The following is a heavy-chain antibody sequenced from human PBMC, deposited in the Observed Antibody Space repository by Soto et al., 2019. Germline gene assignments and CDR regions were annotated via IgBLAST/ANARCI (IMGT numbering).Heavy chain of an antibody. CDR3: ARSPDSSGYYPRRYYYGMDV. Sequence: SETLSVTCTVSGGSISSYYWSWIRQPPGKGLEWIGEIYHSGSTNYNPSLKSRVTISVDKSKNQFSLKLSSVTAADTAVYYCARSPDSSGYYPRRYYYGMDVWGQGTTVTVSS. V-gene: IGHV4-59*12. J-gene: IGHJ6*02. CDR2: IYHSGST. D-gene: IGHD3-22*01. CDR1: GGSISSYY.